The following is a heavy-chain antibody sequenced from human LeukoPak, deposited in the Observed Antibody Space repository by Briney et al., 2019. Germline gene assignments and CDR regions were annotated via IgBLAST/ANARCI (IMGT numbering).Heavy chain of an antibody. V-gene: IGHV3-23*01. CDR2: ISGSGGST. D-gene: IGHD3-22*01. CDR1: GFTFSIFA. J-gene: IGHJ4*02. CDR3: AKGVTSAYRDFDY. Sequence: GGSLRLSCAASGFTFSIFAMTWVRQAPGKGLEWVSAISGSGGSTYYADSVKGRFTISRDNSKNTLYLQMNSLRAEDTAVYYCAKGVTSAYRDFDYWGQGTLVTVSS.